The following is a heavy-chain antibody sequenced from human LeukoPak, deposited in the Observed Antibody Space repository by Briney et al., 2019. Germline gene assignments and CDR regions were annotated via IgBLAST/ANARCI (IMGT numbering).Heavy chain of an antibody. V-gene: IGHV4-59*02. Sequence: SETLSLTCTVSGDSVSGYYWSWIRQPPGKGLEWIAYIYYNGNTNYNPSLKSRVTISVDTSKNRFSLKLSSVTAADTAVYYCARDWYGGNPFDYWGQGTLVTVSS. J-gene: IGHJ4*02. CDR1: GDSVSGYY. CDR2: IYYNGNT. CDR3: ARDWYGGNPFDY. D-gene: IGHD4-23*01.